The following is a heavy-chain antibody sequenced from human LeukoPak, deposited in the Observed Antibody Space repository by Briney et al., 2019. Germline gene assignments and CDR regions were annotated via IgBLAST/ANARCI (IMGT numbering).Heavy chain of an antibody. D-gene: IGHD3-22*01. V-gene: IGHV1-69*04. CDR2: IVPLFGVT. J-gene: IGHJ4*02. CDR3: ARQSYEQWLFFRD. Sequence: SVKVSCKALGGIFSSYGISWVRQAPGQGLEWMGRIVPLFGVTNYAQKFRGRVTITADTSTSTAYMELSNGTSEDTAIYYCARQSYEQWLFFRDWGQGTLVTVSS. CDR1: GGIFSSYG.